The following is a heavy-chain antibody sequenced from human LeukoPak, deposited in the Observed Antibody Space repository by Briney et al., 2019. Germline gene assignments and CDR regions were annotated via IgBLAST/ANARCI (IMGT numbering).Heavy chain of an antibody. CDR2: IRVSGGST. V-gene: IGHV3-23*01. D-gene: IGHD1-26*01. J-gene: IGHJ4*02. Sequence: HPGGSLRLSCAASGFTFSSYAMSWVRQAPGKGLEWVSAIRVSGGSTFYADSVKGRFTISRDNSKNTLYLQMNSLRAEDTAIYYCARGTYYYFDHWGQGTLVTVSS. CDR1: GFTFSSYA. CDR3: ARGTYYYFDH.